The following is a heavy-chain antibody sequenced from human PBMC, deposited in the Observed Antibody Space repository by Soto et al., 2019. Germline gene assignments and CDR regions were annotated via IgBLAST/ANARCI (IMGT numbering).Heavy chain of an antibody. V-gene: IGHV3-33*01. CDR1: GFTFNTYA. D-gene: IGHD3-22*01. Sequence: PGGSLRLSCAASGFTFNTYAMHWVRQAPGKGLEWVAIIWYDGNNKYYADSVKGRFTISRDNSKNTVYLQMSSLRAEDTAVYYCARRYYYDSSGYTYGMDVWGQGTTVTVSS. J-gene: IGHJ6*02. CDR3: ARRYYYDSSGYTYGMDV. CDR2: IWYDGNNK.